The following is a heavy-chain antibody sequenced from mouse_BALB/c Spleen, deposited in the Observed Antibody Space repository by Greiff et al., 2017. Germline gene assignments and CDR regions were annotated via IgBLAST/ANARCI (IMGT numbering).Heavy chain of an antibody. D-gene: IGHD4-1*01. CDR1: GYTFTSYW. Sequence: EVQVVESGTVLARPGASVKMSCKASGYTFTSYWMHWVKQRPGQGLEWIGAIYPGNSDTSYNQKFKGKAKLTAVTSTSTAYMELSSLTNEDSAVYYCTSPPNFYFDYWGQGTTLTVSS. V-gene: IGHV1-5*01. CDR3: TSPPNFYFDY. J-gene: IGHJ2*01. CDR2: IYPGNSDT.